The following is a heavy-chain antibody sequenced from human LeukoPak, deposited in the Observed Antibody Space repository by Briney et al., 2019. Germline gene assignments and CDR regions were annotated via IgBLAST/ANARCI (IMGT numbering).Heavy chain of an antibody. V-gene: IGHV3-48*03. CDR3: ARDPLGSSSWSDASDI. D-gene: IGHD6-13*01. Sequence: PGGSLRLSCAASGFTFSSYEMNWVRQAPGKGLDWVSYISSCGSTLYYADSVKGRFTISRDNAKNSLYLQMNSLRAEDTAVYYCARDPLGSSSWSDASDIWGQGTMVTVSS. CDR1: GFTFSSYE. J-gene: IGHJ3*02. CDR2: ISSCGSTL.